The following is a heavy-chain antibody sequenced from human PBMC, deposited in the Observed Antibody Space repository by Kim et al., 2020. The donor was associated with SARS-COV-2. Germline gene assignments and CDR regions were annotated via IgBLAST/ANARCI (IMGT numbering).Heavy chain of an antibody. Sequence: SGPTLVNPTQTLTLTCTFSGSSLSTSGMCVSWIRQPPGKALEWLARIDWDDDKYYSTSLKTRLTISKDTSKNQVVLTMTNMDPVDTATYYCARIRGRIQLWSRVYYFSVDVWGQGITVTVSS. J-gene: IGHJ6*02. CDR3: ARIRGRIQLWSRVYYFSVDV. CDR1: GSSLSTSGMC. CDR2: IDWDDDK. V-gene: IGHV2-70*11. D-gene: IGHD5-18*01.